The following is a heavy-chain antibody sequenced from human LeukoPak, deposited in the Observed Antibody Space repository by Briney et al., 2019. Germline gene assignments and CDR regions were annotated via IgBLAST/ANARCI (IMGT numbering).Heavy chain of an antibody. CDR1: GDSLTSSNW. V-gene: IGHV4-4*02. J-gene: IGHJ3*02. Sequence: SETLSLTCAVSGDSLTSSNWWNWVRQPPGKGLEWIGEIYYSGSTNYNPSLKSRVTISMDKSKSQFSLNLTSVTAADTAVYYCARGNYGDAFDIWGQGTMVSVSA. D-gene: IGHD3-16*01. CDR2: IYYSGST. CDR3: ARGNYGDAFDI.